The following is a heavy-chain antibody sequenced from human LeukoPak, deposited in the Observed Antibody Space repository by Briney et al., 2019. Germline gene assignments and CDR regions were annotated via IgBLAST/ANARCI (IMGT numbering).Heavy chain of an antibody. D-gene: IGHD4-17*01. CDR1: GFIFSRHS. Sequence: GGSLRLSCAVSGFIFSRHSMSWIRQAPGKGLEWVAKIKEDGTEQYYVDSVKGRFTISRDNAKNSVYLLLNSLTPEDTAVYYCARDLRAGGTWSYGVYFDLWGRGTLVTVSS. J-gene: IGHJ2*01. CDR2: IKEDGTEQ. CDR3: ARDLRAGGTWSYGVYFDL. V-gene: IGHV3-7*01.